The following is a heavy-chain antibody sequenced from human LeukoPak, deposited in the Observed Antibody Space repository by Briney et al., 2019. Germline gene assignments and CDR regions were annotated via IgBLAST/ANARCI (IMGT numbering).Heavy chain of an antibody. CDR3: ARKYYYDSSGYSPHAFDI. J-gene: IGHJ3*02. CDR1: GYTLTELS. V-gene: IGHV1-24*01. CDR2: FDPEDGKT. Sequence: ASVKVSCKVSGYTLTELSMHWVRQAPGKGLEWMGGFDPEDGKTIYAQKFQGRVTITADKSTSTAYMELSSLRSEDTAVYYCARKYYYDSSGYSPHAFDIWGQGTMVTVSS. D-gene: IGHD3-22*01.